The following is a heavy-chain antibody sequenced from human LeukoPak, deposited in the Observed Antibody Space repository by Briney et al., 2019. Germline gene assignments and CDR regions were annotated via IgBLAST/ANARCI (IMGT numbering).Heavy chain of an antibody. CDR2: INWNGGST. V-gene: IGHV3-20*04. D-gene: IGHD6-6*01. Sequence: GGSLRLSCAASGFTFDDYGMSWVRQAPGKGLEWVSGINWNGGSTGYADSVKGRFTISRDNAKNSLYLQMNNLRAEDTAVYYCAKDRETYEYTFDYWGQGTLVTVSS. CDR1: GFTFDDYG. J-gene: IGHJ4*02. CDR3: AKDRETYEYTFDY.